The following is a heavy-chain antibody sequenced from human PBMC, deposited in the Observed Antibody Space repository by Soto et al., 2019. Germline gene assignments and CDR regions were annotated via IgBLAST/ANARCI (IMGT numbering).Heavy chain of an antibody. CDR3: ARHNYGSGSTYFDY. CDR2: IYYSGST. V-gene: IGHV4-59*08. D-gene: IGHD3-10*01. J-gene: IGHJ4*02. CDR1: GGSISDYY. Sequence: SETLSLTCTVSGGSISDYYWSWIRQPPGKGLEWIGYIYYSGSTNYNPSLKSRVTISVDTSKNQFSLKLNSMTAADTAVYFCARHNYGSGSTYFDYWGQGTLVTVSS.